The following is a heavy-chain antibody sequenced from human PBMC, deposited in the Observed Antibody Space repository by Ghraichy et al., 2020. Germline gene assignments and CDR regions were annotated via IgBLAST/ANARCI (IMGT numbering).Heavy chain of an antibody. CDR1: GGSFSGYY. CDR3: ARNRFLEWLFLYGMDV. J-gene: IGHJ6*02. V-gene: IGHV4-34*01. D-gene: IGHD3-3*01. Sequence: SETLSLTCAVYGGSFSGYYWSWIRQPPGKGLEWIGEINHSGSTNYNPSLKSRVTISVDTSKNQFSLKLSSVTAADTAVYYCARNRFLEWLFLYGMDVWGQRTTVTVSS. CDR2: INHSGST.